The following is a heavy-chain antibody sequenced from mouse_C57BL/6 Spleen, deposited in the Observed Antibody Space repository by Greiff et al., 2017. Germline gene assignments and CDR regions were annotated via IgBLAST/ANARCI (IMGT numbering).Heavy chain of an antibody. Sequence: VQLQQSGPELVKPGASVKISCTASGYTFTDYYMNWVKQSHGKGLEWIGDINPNNGGNSYNQKFKGKATLTVDTSSSTAYMELSSLTSEDSAVYYCARFKAQIYYNGSSPDFDYWGQGTTLTVAS. CDR2: INPNNGGN. CDR3: ARFKAQIYYNGSSPDFDY. J-gene: IGHJ2*01. CDR1: GYTFTDYY. D-gene: IGHD1-1*01. V-gene: IGHV1-26*01.